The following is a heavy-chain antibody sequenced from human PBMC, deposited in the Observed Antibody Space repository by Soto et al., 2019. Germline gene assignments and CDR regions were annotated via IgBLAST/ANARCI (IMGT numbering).Heavy chain of an antibody. V-gene: IGHV1-24*01. CDR1: GYTLTELS. J-gene: IGHJ6*02. Sequence: EASVKVSCKVSGYTLTELSMHWVRQAPGKGLEWMGGFDPEDGETIYAQKFQGRVTMTEDTSTDTAYMELSSLRSEDTAVYYCATSNYYYYGMDVWGQGTTVTVSS. CDR2: FDPEDGET. CDR3: ATSNYYYYGMDV.